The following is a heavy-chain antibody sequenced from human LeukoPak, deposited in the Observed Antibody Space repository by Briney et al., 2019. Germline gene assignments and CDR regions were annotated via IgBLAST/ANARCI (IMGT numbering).Heavy chain of an antibody. CDR2: IYYSGST. V-gene: IGHV4-59*12. J-gene: IGHJ6*03. Sequence: SETLSLTCTVSGGSISSYYWSWIRQPPGKGLEWIGYIYYSGSTYYNPSLKSRVTISVDTSKNQFSLKLSSVTAADTAVYYCARDKGVGYDSSHYYYYYMDVWGKGTTVTVSS. CDR3: ARDKGVGYDSSHYYYYYMDV. D-gene: IGHD3-22*01. CDR1: GGSISSYY.